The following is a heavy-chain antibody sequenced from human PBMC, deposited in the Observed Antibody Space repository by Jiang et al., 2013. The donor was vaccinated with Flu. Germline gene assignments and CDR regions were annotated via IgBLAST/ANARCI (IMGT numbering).Heavy chain of an antibody. CDR1: GFSFREYG. CDR3: ARDYRVGAETNDAFDL. V-gene: IGHV3-33*01. CDR2: IWYDGSKK. Sequence: VQLLESGGGVVQPGRSLRLSCAASGFSFREYGMHWVRQAPGKGLEWMAVIWYDGSKKDYADSLEGRFTISRDNSKNTLYLQMNSLGAEDTAVYYCARDYRVGAETNDAFDLWGQGTMVTVSS. D-gene: IGHD1-1*01. J-gene: IGHJ3*01.